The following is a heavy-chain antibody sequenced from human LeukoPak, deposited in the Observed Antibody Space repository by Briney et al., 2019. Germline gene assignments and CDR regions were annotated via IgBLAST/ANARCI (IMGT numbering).Heavy chain of an antibody. CDR2: ISSSSDNT. V-gene: IGHV3-11*05. Sequence: PGGSLRLSCAASGFTFSHYYMSWIRQAPGKGLEWVSHISSSSDNTNYADSVKGRFTISRDNAKSSMYLQMNSLRAEDTAVYYCARGGNYFDYWGQGTLVTVSS. D-gene: IGHD3-16*01. J-gene: IGHJ4*02. CDR1: GFTFSHYY. CDR3: ARGGNYFDY.